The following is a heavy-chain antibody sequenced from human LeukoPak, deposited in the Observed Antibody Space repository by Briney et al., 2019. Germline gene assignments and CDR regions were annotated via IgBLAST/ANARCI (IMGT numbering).Heavy chain of an antibody. CDR2: IYYSGST. CDR3: ARVWSEEPGQQLARGYFDY. D-gene: IGHD6-13*01. J-gene: IGHJ4*02. V-gene: IGHV4-59*01. CDR1: GGSISSYY. Sequence: SETLSLTCTVSGGSISSYYWSWIRQPPGKGLEWIGYIYYSGSTNYNPSLKSRVTISVDTSKHQFSLKLSSVTAADTAVYYCARVWSEEPGQQLARGYFDYGGQGTLVTVSS.